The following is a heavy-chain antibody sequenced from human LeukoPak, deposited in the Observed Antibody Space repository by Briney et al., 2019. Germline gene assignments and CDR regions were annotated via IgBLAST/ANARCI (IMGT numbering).Heavy chain of an antibody. CDR3: SADSSSGYDFVC. Sequence: SVTVSCQHSRFTLTNPAILWLRQARRHRLEGIGWIVVGRGNTNYVQKLQERVTINRNMSKSTAYMQLGTLTSEDPALHSWSADSSSGYDFVCWVQGTLVADSS. CDR2: IVVGRGNT. J-gene: IGHJ4*02. D-gene: IGHD5-12*01. CDR1: RFTLTNPA. V-gene: IGHV1-58*02.